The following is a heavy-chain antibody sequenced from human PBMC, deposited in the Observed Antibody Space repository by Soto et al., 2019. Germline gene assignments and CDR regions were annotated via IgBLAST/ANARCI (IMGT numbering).Heavy chain of an antibody. CDR1: GFTFSTYW. CDR3: SSSLDS. V-gene: IGHV3-7*01. J-gene: IGHJ4*02. Sequence: GGSLRLSCAASGFTFSTYWMGWVRQAPGKGLEWVASINRDGSEKNYVDSVKGRFTIYRDNAKNSLHLKMSSLTAEDSALYYCSSSLDSWGQGTLVTVSS. CDR2: INRDGSEK.